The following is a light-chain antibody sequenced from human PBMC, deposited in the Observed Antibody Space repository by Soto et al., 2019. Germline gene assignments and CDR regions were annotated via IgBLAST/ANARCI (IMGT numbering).Light chain of an antibody. V-gene: IGLV1-44*01. Sequence: QAVVTQPPSASGTPGQRVTISCSGSSSNIGSNSVNWYQQLTGTAPKLLIYSTDQRPSGVPDRFSGSKSGTSASLAISGLQSEDESDFYCAAWDDSLNGLVFGGGTKLTVL. J-gene: IGLJ2*01. CDR3: AAWDDSLNGLV. CDR2: STD. CDR1: SSNIGSNS.